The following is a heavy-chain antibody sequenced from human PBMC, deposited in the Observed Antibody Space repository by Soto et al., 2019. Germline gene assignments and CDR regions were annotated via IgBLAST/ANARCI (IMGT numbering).Heavy chain of an antibody. D-gene: IGHD6-19*01. CDR2: ICWNSGSI. J-gene: IGHJ5*02. CDR1: GFTFDDYA. CDR3: ATQAVAGAFDP. V-gene: IGHV3-9*01. Sequence: EVQLVESGGGLVQPGRSLRLSCAASGFTFDDYAMHWVRQAPRKGLEWVSGICWNSGSIGYADSVKGRFTISRDNAKNCLYLQMNSLSAEDTALYYGATQAVAGAFDPWGQGTLVTVSS.